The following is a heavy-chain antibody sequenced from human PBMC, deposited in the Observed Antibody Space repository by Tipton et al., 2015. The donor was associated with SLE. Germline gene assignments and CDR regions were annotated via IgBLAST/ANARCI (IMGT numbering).Heavy chain of an antibody. CDR3: AKAPGAARRGYYMDV. Sequence: SLRLSCAASGFTFSSYEMNWVRQAPGKGLEWVSYISSSGSTIYYADSVKGRFTISRDNSKNTLYLQMNSLRAEDTAVYYCAKAPGAARRGYYMDVWGKGTTVTVSS. CDR2: ISSSGSTI. D-gene: IGHD6-6*01. J-gene: IGHJ6*03. V-gene: IGHV3-48*03. CDR1: GFTFSSYE.